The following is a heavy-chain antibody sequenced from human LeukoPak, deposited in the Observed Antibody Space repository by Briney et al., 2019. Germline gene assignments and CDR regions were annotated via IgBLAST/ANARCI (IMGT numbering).Heavy chain of an antibody. CDR2: ISSVDST. D-gene: IGHD5-18*01. V-gene: IGHV3-53*01. J-gene: IGHJ4*02. CDR1: GFTVSSNY. CDR3: AKVWSHSNGWFHFDC. Sequence: GGSLRLSCAASGFTVSSNYMSWVRQAPGKGLEWVSLISSVDSTNYADSVRGRFTISRDNFKNTLYLQMNSLTVEDTAIYYCAKVWSHSNGWFHFDCWGQGTLVTVSS.